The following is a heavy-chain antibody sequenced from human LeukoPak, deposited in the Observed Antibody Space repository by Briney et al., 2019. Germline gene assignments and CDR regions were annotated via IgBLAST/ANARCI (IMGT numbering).Heavy chain of an antibody. J-gene: IGHJ4*02. CDR3: TNLERGFKYAWDY. Sequence: GGSLRLSCAASGLTFRSYAMSWVRQGPGKGLEWVSGISGSGDATFYADSVKGRFTISRDNSMNTLYLQMSSLRAEDTAVYYCTNLERGFKYAWDYWGQGILVTASS. V-gene: IGHV3-23*01. CDR2: ISGSGDAT. CDR1: GLTFRSYA. D-gene: IGHD3-10*01.